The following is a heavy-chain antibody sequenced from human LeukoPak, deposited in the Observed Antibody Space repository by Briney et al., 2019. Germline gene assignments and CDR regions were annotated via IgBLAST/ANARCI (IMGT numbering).Heavy chain of an antibody. Sequence: ASVKVSCKASGYTFTSYGISWVRQAPGQGLEWMGWISAYNGNTNYAQKLQGRVTMTTDTSTSTAYMELRSLRSDDTAVYYCARQVELHTIQPFDYWGQGTLVTVSS. V-gene: IGHV1-18*01. CDR2: ISAYNGNT. D-gene: IGHD1-26*01. CDR1: GYTFTSYG. J-gene: IGHJ4*02. CDR3: ARQVELHTIQPFDY.